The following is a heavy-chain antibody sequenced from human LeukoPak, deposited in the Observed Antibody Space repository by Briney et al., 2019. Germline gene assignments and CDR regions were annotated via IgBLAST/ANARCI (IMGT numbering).Heavy chain of an antibody. J-gene: IGHJ4*02. V-gene: IGHV3-21*01. D-gene: IGHD2-2*01. Sequence: GGTLRLSCAASGFTFSSYSMNWVRQAPGKGLEWVSSISSSSSYIYYADSVKGRFTISRDNANTSLYLQMNSLRAEDTAVYYCARESVHCSSTSCYLDYWGQGTLVTVSS. CDR3: ARESVHCSSTSCYLDY. CDR2: ISSSSSYI. CDR1: GFTFSSYS.